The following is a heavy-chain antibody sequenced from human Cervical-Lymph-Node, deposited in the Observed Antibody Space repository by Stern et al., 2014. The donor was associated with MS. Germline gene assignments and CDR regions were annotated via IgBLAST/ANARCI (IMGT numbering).Heavy chain of an antibody. CDR3: ARVLSLATSDS. D-gene: IGHD1-1*01. Sequence: VQLVESGAEIRKHGASVKISCEASGYTFTTYYIHWVRQAPGKGLEWVALFNPSGGKSTYAQRFQGRVTVTGDTSTSTVSLELTGLTSEDTAVYYCARVLSLATSDSWGQGTLVIVSS. CDR2: FNPSGGKS. J-gene: IGHJ4*02. V-gene: IGHV1-46*01. CDR1: GYTFTTYY.